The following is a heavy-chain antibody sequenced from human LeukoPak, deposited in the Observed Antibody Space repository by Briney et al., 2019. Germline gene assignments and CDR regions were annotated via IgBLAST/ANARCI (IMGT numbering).Heavy chain of an antibody. Sequence: VASVKVSCKASGGTFSSYAISWVRQAPGQGLEWMEGIIPIFGTANYAQKFQGRVTITTDESTSTAYMELSSLRSEDTAVYYCARDAVRPGLGWFDPWGQGTLVTVSS. V-gene: IGHV1-69*05. J-gene: IGHJ5*02. CDR2: IIPIFGTA. CDR1: GGTFSSYA. D-gene: IGHD2-2*01. CDR3: ARDAVRPGLGWFDP.